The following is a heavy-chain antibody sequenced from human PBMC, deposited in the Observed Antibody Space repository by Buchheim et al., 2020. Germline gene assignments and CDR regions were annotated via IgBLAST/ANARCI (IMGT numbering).Heavy chain of an antibody. J-gene: IGHJ4*02. CDR1: GGSISSGGYY. CDR2: IYYSGST. D-gene: IGHD6-19*01. CDR3: AREGAGGWYPRFDY. V-gene: IGHV4-31*03. Sequence: QVQLQESGPGLVKPSQTLSLTCTVSGGSISSGGYYWSWIRQHPGKGLEWIGYIYYSGSTYYNPSLKSRVPIPVDTSKNQLSLTLSSVTAADTAVYYCAREGAGGWYPRFDYWGQGTL.